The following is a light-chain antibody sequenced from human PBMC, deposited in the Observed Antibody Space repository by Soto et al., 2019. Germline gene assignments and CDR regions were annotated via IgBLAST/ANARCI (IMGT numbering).Light chain of an antibody. V-gene: IGLV2-23*01. CDR2: EAT. J-gene: IGLJ3*02. CDR3: CSYAGTWV. CDR1: SRDVGDYSL. Sequence: QSVLTQPASVSGSPGQSIIISCAGSSRDVGDYSLVSWYQQYPGKAPQLIIYEATKRPAGASNRFSGSKSGNTASLTISGLQAEDEADYYCCSYAGTWVFGGGTKVTVL.